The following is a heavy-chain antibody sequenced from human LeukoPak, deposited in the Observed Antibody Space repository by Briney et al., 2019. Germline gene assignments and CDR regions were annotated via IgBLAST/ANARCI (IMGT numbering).Heavy chain of an antibody. CDR2: MSDDGNNQ. CDR1: GFTFSTTS. V-gene: IGHV3-30-3*01. Sequence: GGSLRPSCAASGFTFSTTSMHWVRQAPGKGLEWVAVMSDDGNNQAYAESVKGRFTISRDNSKNTLDLQMNSLRTEDTAVYYCARPLRRSDGMDVWGQGTTVTVSS. J-gene: IGHJ6*02. CDR3: ARPLRRSDGMDV. D-gene: IGHD1-26*01.